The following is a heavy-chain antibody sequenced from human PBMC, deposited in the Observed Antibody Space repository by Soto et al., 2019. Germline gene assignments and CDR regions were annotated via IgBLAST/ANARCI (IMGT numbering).Heavy chain of an antibody. V-gene: IGHV4-39*01. J-gene: IGHJ2*01. CDR2: IYYSGST. Sequence: QLQLQESGPGLVKPSETLSLTCTVSGGSISSSSYYWGWIRQPPGKGLEWIGSIYYSGSTYYNPSLKSRVTISVDTSKNQFSLKLSSVTAADTAVYYCARQPPGDGPHWYFALWGRGTLVTVSS. CDR1: GGSISSSSYY. D-gene: IGHD3-16*01. CDR3: ARQPPGDGPHWYFAL.